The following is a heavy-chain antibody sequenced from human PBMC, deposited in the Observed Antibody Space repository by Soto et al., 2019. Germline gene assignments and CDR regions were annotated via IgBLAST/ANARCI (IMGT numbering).Heavy chain of an antibody. V-gene: IGHV3-23*01. D-gene: IGHD3-3*01. CDR3: AKDQTIFGVVPFDY. J-gene: IGHJ4*02. Sequence: SCAASGFTFSNYAMNWVRQAPGKGLEWVSSITGTGTTTYSADSVKGRFTISRDNSKNRLYLQMNSLRAEDTAVYYCAKDQTIFGVVPFDYWGQGTRVTVSS. CDR1: GFTFSNYA. CDR2: ITGTGTTT.